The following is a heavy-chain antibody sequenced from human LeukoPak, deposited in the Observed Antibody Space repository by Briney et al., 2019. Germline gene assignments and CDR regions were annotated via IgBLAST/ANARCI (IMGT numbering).Heavy chain of an antibody. V-gene: IGHV1-2*02. CDR1: GYTFTGYY. CDR3: AREMGYYDSSGHNWFDP. CDR2: INPNSGGT. Sequence: GASVKVSCKASGYTFTGYYMHWVRQAPGQGLEWMGWINPNSGGTNYAQKFQGRVTMTRDTSISTAYMELSRLRSDDTAVYYCAREMGYYDSSGHNWFDPCGQGTLVTVSS. J-gene: IGHJ5*02. D-gene: IGHD3-22*01.